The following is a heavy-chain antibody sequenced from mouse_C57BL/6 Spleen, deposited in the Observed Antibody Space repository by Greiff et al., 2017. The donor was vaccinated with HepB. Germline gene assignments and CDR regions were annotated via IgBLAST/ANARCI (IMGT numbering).Heavy chain of an antibody. D-gene: IGHD1-1*01. Sequence: VQLQQSGAELVMPGASVKLSCKASGYTFTSYWMHWVKQRPGQGLEWIGEIDPSDSYTNYNQKFKGKSTLTVDKSSSTAYMQLSSLTSEDSAVYYCARTFYYYGSSPFAYWGQGTLVTVSA. CDR3: ARTFYYYGSSPFAY. CDR1: GYTFTSYW. CDR2: IDPSDSYT. V-gene: IGHV1-69*01. J-gene: IGHJ3*01.